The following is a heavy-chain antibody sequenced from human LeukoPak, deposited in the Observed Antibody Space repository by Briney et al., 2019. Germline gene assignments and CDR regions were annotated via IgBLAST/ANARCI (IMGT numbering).Heavy chain of an antibody. V-gene: IGHV3-30*02. J-gene: IGHJ4*02. CDR2: IRYDGSNK. CDR1: GFTFSSYG. CDR3: ARDGQYCSSTSCYFDY. D-gene: IGHD2-2*01. Sequence: GGSLRLSCAASGFTFSSYGMHWVRQAPGKGLEWVAFIRYDGSNKYYADSVKGRFTLSRGNSKNTLYLQMNSLRAEDTAVYYCARDGQYCSSTSCYFDYWGQGTLVTVSS.